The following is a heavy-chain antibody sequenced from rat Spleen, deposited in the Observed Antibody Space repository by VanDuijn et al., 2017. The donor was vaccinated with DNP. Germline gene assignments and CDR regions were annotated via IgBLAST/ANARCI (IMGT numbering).Heavy chain of an antibody. CDR2: ISFDGTST. CDR1: GFTFSDYN. J-gene: IGHJ2*01. CDR3: ARPDY. Sequence: EVQLVESGGGLVQPGRSMKLSCAASGFTFSDYNMAWVRQAPKKGLEWVATISFDGTSTYYRDSVKDRFTVSRANARSTLYLQMDSLRSEDTATYYCARPDYWGQGVMVTVSS. V-gene: IGHV5-7*01.